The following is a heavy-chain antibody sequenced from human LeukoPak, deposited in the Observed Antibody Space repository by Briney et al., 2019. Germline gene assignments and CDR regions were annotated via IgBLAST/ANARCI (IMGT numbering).Heavy chain of an antibody. CDR1: GGSISSYY. Sequence: SETLSLTCTVSGGSISSYYWSWIRQPPGKGLEWIGYIYYSGSTNYNPSLKSRVTISVDTSKNQFSLKLSSVTAADTAVYYCARDRGQQLSRNRGEKWFDPWGQGTLVTVSS. J-gene: IGHJ5*02. D-gene: IGHD6-13*01. CDR2: IYYSGST. V-gene: IGHV4-59*01. CDR3: ARDRGQQLSRNRGEKWFDP.